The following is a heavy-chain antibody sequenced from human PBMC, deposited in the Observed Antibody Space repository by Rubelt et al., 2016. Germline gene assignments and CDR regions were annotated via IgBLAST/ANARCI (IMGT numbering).Heavy chain of an antibody. J-gene: IGHJ5*02. CDR2: INHSGSS. CDR3: ARAFYDSSGYNCFDP. CDR1: GGSFSGYY. D-gene: IGHD3-22*01. V-gene: IGHV4-34*01. Sequence: QVQLQQWGAGLLKPSETLSLTCAVYGGSFSGYYWTWIRQTPGKGLEWIGEINHSGSSNYNPSPMSRVTISVATSKKHFSLQLKSVTAADTAVYYCARAFYDSSGYNCFDPWGRGTLVTVSS.